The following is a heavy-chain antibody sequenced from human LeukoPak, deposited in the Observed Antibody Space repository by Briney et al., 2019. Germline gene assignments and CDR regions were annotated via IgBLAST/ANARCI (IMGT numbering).Heavy chain of an antibody. CDR2: IYPGDSDT. V-gene: IGHV5-51*01. CDR1: GYSVTSYW. J-gene: IGHJ5*02. D-gene: IGHD3-9*01. CDR3: ARAGSGYPTHWFDP. Sequence: GESLKISCKGSGYSVTSYWIGLVRQMPGKGLEWMGIIYPGDSDTRYSPSFQGQVTISAYNSISTAYLQWSSLKASATALYYSARAGSGYPTHWFDPWGQGTLVTVSS.